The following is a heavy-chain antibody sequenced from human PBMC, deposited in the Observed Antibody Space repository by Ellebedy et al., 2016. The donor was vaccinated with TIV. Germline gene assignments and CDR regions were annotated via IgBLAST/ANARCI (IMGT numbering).Heavy chain of an antibody. J-gene: IGHJ4*02. CDR3: ARGQGNGRSDLDS. V-gene: IGHV4-34*01. Sequence: SETLSLXXDVYGEPFRGFYWTWIRQSPEKGLEWIGEVDDRGVTNCNPSLKRRVSMSVDTSTNQFSLKVNSVTAADTAVYYCARGQGNGRSDLDSWGQGSLVIVTS. CDR1: GEPFRGFY. D-gene: IGHD2-8*01. CDR2: VDDRGVT.